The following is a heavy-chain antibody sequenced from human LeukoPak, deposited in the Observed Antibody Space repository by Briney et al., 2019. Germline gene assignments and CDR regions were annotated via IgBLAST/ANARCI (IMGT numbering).Heavy chain of an antibody. J-gene: IGHJ1*01. CDR3: ATKPYSNGYYDRSPLEY. V-gene: IGHV1-58*02. CDR2: IVVVSGNT. Sequence: GASVKVSCKASGFPLRSSAIHWVRQARGQRLEWIGWIVVVSGNTNYAQKFQERVTITRDMSTNTAYMELSSLRSEDTAMYYCATKPYSNGYYDRSPLEYWGQGTLVTVSS. D-gene: IGHD6-25*01. CDR1: GFPLRSSA.